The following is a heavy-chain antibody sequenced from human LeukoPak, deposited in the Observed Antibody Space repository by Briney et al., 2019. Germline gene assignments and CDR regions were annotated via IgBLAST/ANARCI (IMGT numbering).Heavy chain of an antibody. J-gene: IGHJ6*02. D-gene: IGHD5-12*01. CDR2: IYYSGST. Sequence: KSSETLSLNCTVSGGSISSYYWSWIRQPPGKGLEWIGNIYYSGSTNDNPSLKSRVTISVDTSKKQFSLKLSSVTAADTAVYYCATSGDLGGYDYYYYGMDVWGQGTTVTVSS. CDR3: ATSGDLGGYDYYYYGMDV. V-gene: IGHV4-59*01. CDR1: GGSISSYY.